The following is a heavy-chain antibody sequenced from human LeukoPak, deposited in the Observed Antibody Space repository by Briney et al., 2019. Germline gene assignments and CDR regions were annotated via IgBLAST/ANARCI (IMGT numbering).Heavy chain of an antibody. CDR3: AKDGSYYGSGSYLDY. Sequence: PGGSLRLSCAASGFTFSSYGMHCVRQAPGKGLEWVAFIRYDGSNKYYADSVKGRFTISRDNSKNMLYLQMNSLRAEDTAVYYCAKDGSYYGSGSYLDYWGQGTLVTVSS. J-gene: IGHJ4*02. CDR2: IRYDGSNK. CDR1: GFTFSSYG. D-gene: IGHD3-10*01. V-gene: IGHV3-30*02.